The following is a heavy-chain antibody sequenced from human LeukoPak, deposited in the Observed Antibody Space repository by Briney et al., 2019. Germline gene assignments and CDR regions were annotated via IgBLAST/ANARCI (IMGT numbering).Heavy chain of an antibody. J-gene: IGHJ4*02. CDR3: ARPDGYNYFDY. D-gene: IGHD5-24*01. CDR1: GFTFSSYA. CDR2: ISYDGSKQ. V-gene: IGHV3-30-3*01. Sequence: WGSLRLSCGASGFTFSSYAMHWVRQAPGKGLEWVAVISYDGSKQYYADSVKGRFTISRDNSKNTLYLQMNSLRAEDTAVYYCARPDGYNYFDYWGQGTLVTVSS.